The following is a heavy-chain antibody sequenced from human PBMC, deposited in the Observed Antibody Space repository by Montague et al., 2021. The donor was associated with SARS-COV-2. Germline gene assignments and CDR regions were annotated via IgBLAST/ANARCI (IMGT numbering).Heavy chain of an antibody. Sequence: SETLSLTCSFSGGSISTGSYYWGWIRQPPRKGLEWIGSIYYSVDTYYNPSLKSRVTISVDTSKNQFSLRLSSVTAADTAVYYCVRGGDYTDYGRVDYWGQGTLVIVSS. D-gene: IGHD4-11*01. V-gene: IGHV4-39*01. J-gene: IGHJ4*02. CDR3: VRGGDYTDYGRVDY. CDR2: IYYSVDT. CDR1: GGSISTGSYY.